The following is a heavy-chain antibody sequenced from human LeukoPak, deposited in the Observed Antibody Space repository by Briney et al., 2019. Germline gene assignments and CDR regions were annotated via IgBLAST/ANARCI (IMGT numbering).Heavy chain of an antibody. V-gene: IGHV3-21*01. Sequence: PGGSLRLSCATSGFTFSTYSMNWVRQAPGKGLEWVSSITSSSHIYYADSVKGRFTISRDNAQNSLYLQMNSLRAEDTAVYYCARDYYGDYVFDYWGQGTLVSVSS. CDR2: ITSSSHI. J-gene: IGHJ4*02. CDR1: GFTFSTYS. D-gene: IGHD4-17*01. CDR3: ARDYYGDYVFDY.